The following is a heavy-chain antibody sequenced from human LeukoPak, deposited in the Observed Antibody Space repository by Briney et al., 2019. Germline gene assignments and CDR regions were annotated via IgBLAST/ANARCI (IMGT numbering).Heavy chain of an antibody. J-gene: IGHJ4*02. CDR3: TTDPSPTYYYDSSGYFPSDY. V-gene: IGHV3-33*01. CDR1: GFTFSSYG. CDR2: IWYDGSNK. D-gene: IGHD3-22*01. Sequence: QSGGSLRLSCAASGFTFSSYGMHWVRQAPGKGLEWVAVIWYDGSNKYYADSVKGRFTISRDNSKNTLYLQMNSLKTEDTAVYYCTTDPSPTYYYDSSGYFPSDYWGQGTLVTVSS.